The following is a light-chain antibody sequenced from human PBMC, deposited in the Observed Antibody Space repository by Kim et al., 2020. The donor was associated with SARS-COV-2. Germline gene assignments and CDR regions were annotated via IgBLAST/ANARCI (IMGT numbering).Light chain of an antibody. CDR2: AAS. J-gene: IGKJ3*01. V-gene: IGKV1-39*01. Sequence: DIQMTQSPSFLSASVGDRVTITCRTSQSISSHLNWYQQKPGRAPKLLISAASTLQGGVPSRFSGSGSETDFTLTISSLQPEDFATYFCHHSYITPFTFGPGTKVDIK. CDR3: HHSYITPFT. CDR1: QSISSH.